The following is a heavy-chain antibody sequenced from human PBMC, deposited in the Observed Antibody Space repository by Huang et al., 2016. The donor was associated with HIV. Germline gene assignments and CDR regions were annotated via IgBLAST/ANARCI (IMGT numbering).Heavy chain of an antibody. CDR2: ISDKVRTK. CDR3: ARSEPSRYYFDY. V-gene: IGHV3-30*09. J-gene: IGHJ4*02. CDR1: GFTFSNYA. Sequence: QVQLVASGGGVVQPGTSLSLSCAASGFTFSNYAMNWVRQAPGSGREWEAGISDKVRTKYYADSVKGRFAISRDKAKNTVDLKINSPRAEDTAVYYCARSEPSRYYFDYWGQGTLVTVSS.